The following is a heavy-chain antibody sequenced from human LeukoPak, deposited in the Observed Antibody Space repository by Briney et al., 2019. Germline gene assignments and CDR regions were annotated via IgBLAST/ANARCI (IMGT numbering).Heavy chain of an antibody. CDR2: IYPADSDT. CDR3: ARLQDSSSPTY. CDR1: GYRFINYW. V-gene: IGHV5-51*01. Sequence: GESLKISCKGSGYRFINYWIGWVRQMPGKGLEWMGIIYPADSDTRYSPSFQGQVTISADKSISTAYLQWSSLKASDTAMYYCARLQDSSSPTYWGQGTLVTVSS. J-gene: IGHJ4*02. D-gene: IGHD6-6*01.